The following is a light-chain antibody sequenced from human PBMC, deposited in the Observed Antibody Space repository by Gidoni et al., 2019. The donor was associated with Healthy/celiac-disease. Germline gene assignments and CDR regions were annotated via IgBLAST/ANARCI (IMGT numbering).Light chain of an antibody. Sequence: DYKNTQSPSTLSASVGDRVTITCRASQSISSWLAWYQQKPGKAPKLLIYKASSLESGVPSRFSGSGSGTEFTLTISSLQPDDFATYYCQQYNSYSYTFGQGTKLEIK. CDR3: QQYNSYSYT. V-gene: IGKV1-5*03. J-gene: IGKJ2*01. CDR2: KAS. CDR1: QSISSW.